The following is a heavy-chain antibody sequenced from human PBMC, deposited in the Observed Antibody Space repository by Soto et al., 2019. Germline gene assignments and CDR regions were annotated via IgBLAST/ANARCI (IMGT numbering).Heavy chain of an antibody. Sequence: LGGSLRLSCAASGFTFSSYSMNWVRQAPGKGLEWVSSISSSSSYIYYADSVKGRFTISRDNAKNSLYLQMNSLRAEDTAVYYCATGVAAAGGRGYCGGDCYSPDSWGQGTLVTVSS. J-gene: IGHJ4*02. CDR3: ATGVAAAGGRGYCGGDCYSPDS. V-gene: IGHV3-21*01. D-gene: IGHD2-21*02. CDR1: GFTFSSYS. CDR2: ISSSSSYI.